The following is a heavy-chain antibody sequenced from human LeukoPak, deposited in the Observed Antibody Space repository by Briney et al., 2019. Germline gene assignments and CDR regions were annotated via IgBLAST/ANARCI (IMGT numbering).Heavy chain of an antibody. Sequence: ASVKVSCKASGYTFTSYDINWVRQATGQGLEWMGWMNPNSGNTGYAQKFQGRVTITRNTSISTAYMELSSLRSEDTAVYYCARGFLMSWGNELHDAFDIWGQGTMVTVSS. CDR2: MNPNSGNT. D-gene: IGHD2/OR15-2a*01. J-gene: IGHJ3*02. V-gene: IGHV1-8*03. CDR1: GYTFTSYD. CDR3: ARGFLMSWGNELHDAFDI.